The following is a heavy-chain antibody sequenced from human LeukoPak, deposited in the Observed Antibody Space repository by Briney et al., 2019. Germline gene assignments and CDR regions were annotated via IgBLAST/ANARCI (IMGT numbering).Heavy chain of an antibody. D-gene: IGHD6-13*01. CDR3: AREFLSSSEIYYYYMDV. Sequence: ASVKVSCEASGYTFTSYGISWVRQAPGQGLEWMGWINPNSGGTNYAQKFQGRVTMTRDTSISTAYMELSRLRSDDTAVYYCAREFLSSSEIYYYYMDVWGKGTTVTISS. CDR1: GYTFTSYG. V-gene: IGHV1-2*02. CDR2: INPNSGGT. J-gene: IGHJ6*03.